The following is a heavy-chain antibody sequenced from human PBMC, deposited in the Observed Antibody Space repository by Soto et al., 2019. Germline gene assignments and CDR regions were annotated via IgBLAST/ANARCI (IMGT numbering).Heavy chain of an antibody. CDR3: KLSYGDSYYYHYGMDV. D-gene: IGHD4-17*01. Sequence: PSETLSLTCTVSGGSISSYYWSWIRQPPGKGLEWIGYIYYSGSTNYNPSLKSRVTISADKSISTAYLQWSSLKASDTAMYYCKLSYGDSYYYHYGMDVWGQGTTVTVSS. CDR1: GGSISSYY. J-gene: IGHJ6*02. CDR2: IYYSGST. V-gene: IGHV4-59*12.